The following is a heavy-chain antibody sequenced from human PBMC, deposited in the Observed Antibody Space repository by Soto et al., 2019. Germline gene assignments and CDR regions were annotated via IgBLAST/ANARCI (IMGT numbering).Heavy chain of an antibody. D-gene: IGHD3-9*01. V-gene: IGHV3-23*01. CDR1: GFIFSNYA. CDR2: IGGEAGST. J-gene: IGHJ6*03. CDR3: AKTPDYDILTGSELNYYYYYMDV. Sequence: PGGSLRLSCTASGFIFSNYAMNWVRQGPGKGLEWVSVIGGEAGSTYCADSVKGRFTVSRDNSKNTLYLQMNSLRAEDTAVYYCAKTPDYDILTGSELNYYYYYMDVWGKGTTVTVSS.